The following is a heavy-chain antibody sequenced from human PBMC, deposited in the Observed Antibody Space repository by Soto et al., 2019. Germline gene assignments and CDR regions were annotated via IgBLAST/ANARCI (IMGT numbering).Heavy chain of an antibody. J-gene: IGHJ4*02. D-gene: IGHD4-17*01. V-gene: IGHV3-23*01. Sequence: EVQLLESGGGLVQPGGSLRLSCAASGFTFSNSAMYWVRLAPGKGLEWVSTIVNSGENTYYAGSVKGRFTISRDNSKSMLYLQMNSLGAEDTAVYFGASTVPQRYGDHYAFDYWGQGTLVAVSS. CDR1: GFTFSNSA. CDR2: IVNSGENT. CDR3: ASTVPQRYGDHYAFDY.